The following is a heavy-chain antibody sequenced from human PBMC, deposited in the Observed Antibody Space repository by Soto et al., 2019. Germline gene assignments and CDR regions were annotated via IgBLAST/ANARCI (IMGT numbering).Heavy chain of an antibody. D-gene: IGHD6-19*01. J-gene: IGHJ5*02. CDR1: TYKFDRQA. CDR3: TRWLNGNSAVDL. V-gene: IGHV1-3*01. CDR2: INVANGNT. Sequence: QVHFVQSGAEMKRPGASVKLSCKASTYKFDRQAIHWLRQAPGQTLEWVGWINVANGNTKYSQKLQGRVTITRDTSARTAYVELTSLRSEDTAVYYWTRWLNGNSAVDLWCQGTLVTVSS.